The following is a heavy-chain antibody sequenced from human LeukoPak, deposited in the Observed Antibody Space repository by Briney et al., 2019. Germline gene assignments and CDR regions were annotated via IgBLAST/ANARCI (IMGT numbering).Heavy chain of an antibody. CDR2: ISSSSSTI. CDR3: ARDGSSGYLHFDF. V-gene: IGHV3-48*01. D-gene: IGHD3-22*01. Sequence: GGSLRLSCAASGFTFSSYSMNWVRQAPGKGLEWVSYISSSSSTIYYADSVKGRFTISRDNAKNSLYLQMNSLRVEDTAVYYCARDGSSGYLHFDFWGQGTLVTVSS. CDR1: GFTFSSYS. J-gene: IGHJ4*02.